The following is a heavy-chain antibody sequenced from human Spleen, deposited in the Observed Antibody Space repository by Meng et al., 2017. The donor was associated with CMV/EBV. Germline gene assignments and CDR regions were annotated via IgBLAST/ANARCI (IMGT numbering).Heavy chain of an antibody. D-gene: IGHD3-10*01. CDR2: IYYSGST. J-gene: IGHJ4*02. V-gene: IGHV4-59*01. CDR3: ARRAHYYGSGSYYPPKFDY. CDR1: GGSISSYY. Sequence: GSLRLSCTVSGGSISSYYWSWIRQPPGKGLEWIGYIYYSGSTNYNPSLKSRVTISVDTSKNQFSLKLSSVTAADTAVYYCARRAHYYGSGSYYPPKFDYWGQGTLVTVSS.